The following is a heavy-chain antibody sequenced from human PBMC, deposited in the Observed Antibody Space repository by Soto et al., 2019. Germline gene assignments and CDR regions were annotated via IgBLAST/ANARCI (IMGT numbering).Heavy chain of an antibody. Sequence: QVQLVQSGAEVKKPGASVKVSCKASGYTFTSYAMHWVRQAPGQRLAWMGWINAGNGNTKYSQTCQGRGTSTRDTAESTADMELSSRRSEDTAVDYGARGVYSSESWGQGTMVTVSS. V-gene: IGHV1-3*01. CDR3: ARGVYSSES. CDR2: INAGNGNT. D-gene: IGHD6-25*01. J-gene: IGHJ3*01. CDR1: GYTFTSYA.